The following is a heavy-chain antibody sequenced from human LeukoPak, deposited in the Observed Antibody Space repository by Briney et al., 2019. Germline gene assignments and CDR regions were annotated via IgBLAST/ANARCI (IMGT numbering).Heavy chain of an antibody. Sequence: GGSLRLSCAASGFTFSSSAMNWVRQAPGKGLEWVSGILWNGGETGYADSVKGRFTISRDKVKNFLYLQMNSLRVEDTALYFCTRDMRPGGADVWGQGTTVTVSS. CDR3: TRDMRPGGADV. J-gene: IGHJ6*02. D-gene: IGHD4-17*01. CDR1: GFTFSSSA. CDR2: ILWNGGET. V-gene: IGHV3-9*01.